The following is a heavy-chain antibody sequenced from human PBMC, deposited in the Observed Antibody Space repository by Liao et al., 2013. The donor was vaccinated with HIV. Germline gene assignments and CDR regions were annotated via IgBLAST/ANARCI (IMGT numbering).Heavy chain of an antibody. D-gene: IGHD3-16*01. V-gene: IGHV4-59*01. CDR3: ARVGGRVSPPAF. CDR2: VYYSGAT. CDR1: GGSITNYY. Sequence: QVLLQESGPRLVKPSETLSLTCNVSGGSITNYYWSWIRQSPGKGLEWIGHVYYSGATTYSPSLEGRVIIAVDASKNQFSLTLTSMTAADTAVYYCARVGGRVSPPAFWGQGTLVTVSS. J-gene: IGHJ1*01.